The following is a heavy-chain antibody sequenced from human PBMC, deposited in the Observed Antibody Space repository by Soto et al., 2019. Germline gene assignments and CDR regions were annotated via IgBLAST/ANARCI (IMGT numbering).Heavy chain of an antibody. CDR3: ARVEGERAGSSSWTSYYYYGMDV. CDR1: GYTFTSYG. Sequence: QVQLVQSGAEVKKPGASVKVSCKASGYTFTSYGISWVRQAPGQGLEWMGWISAYNGNTNYAQKLQGRVTMTTDTSTITAYMELRSLRSDDTAVYYCARVEGERAGSSSWTSYYYYGMDVWGQGTTVTVSS. J-gene: IGHJ6*02. D-gene: IGHD6-13*01. V-gene: IGHV1-18*01. CDR2: ISAYNGNT.